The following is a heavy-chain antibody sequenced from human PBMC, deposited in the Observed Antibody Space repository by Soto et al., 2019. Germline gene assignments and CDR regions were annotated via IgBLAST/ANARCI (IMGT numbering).Heavy chain of an antibody. D-gene: IGHD6-13*01. J-gene: IGHJ6*02. CDR3: AKVTKRAAAGRYEYYKYGMDV. CDR2: ISGSGGSS. CDR1: GFAFSTYA. V-gene: IGHV3-23*01. Sequence: GGSLRLSCAAAGFAFSTYAMTWVRQAPGKGLEWASVISGSGGSSYYAASVKGRFTISRDNSKNTLFLQMNGLRAEDTAVYYCAKVTKRAAAGRYEYYKYGMDVWGQGTTVTVSS.